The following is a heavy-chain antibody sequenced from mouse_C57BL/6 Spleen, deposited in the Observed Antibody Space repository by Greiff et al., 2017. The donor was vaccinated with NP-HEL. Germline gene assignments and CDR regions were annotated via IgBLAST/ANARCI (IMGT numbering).Heavy chain of an antibody. CDR3: AREGEFDY. J-gene: IGHJ2*01. CDR2: IDPSDSYT. Sequence: QVQLQQPGAELVMPGASVKLSCKASGYTFTSYWMHWVKQRPGQGLEWIGEIDPSDSYTNYNQKFKGKSTLTVDKSSSTAYMQLSSLTSEDSAVYYCAREGEFDYWGQGTTLTVSS. V-gene: IGHV1-69*01. CDR1: GYTFTSYW.